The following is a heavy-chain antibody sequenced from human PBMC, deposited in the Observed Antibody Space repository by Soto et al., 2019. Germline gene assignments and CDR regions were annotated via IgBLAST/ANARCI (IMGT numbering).Heavy chain of an antibody. Sequence: PSETLSLTCTVSGGSISSSSYYWGWIRQPPGKGLEWIGSIYYSGSTYYNPSLKSRVTISVDTSKNQFSLKLSSVTAADTAVYYCARFNSSSWYYFDHWGQGTLVTVSS. V-gene: IGHV4-39*01. D-gene: IGHD6-13*01. J-gene: IGHJ4*02. CDR1: GGSISSSSYY. CDR3: ARFNSSSWYYFDH. CDR2: IYYSGST.